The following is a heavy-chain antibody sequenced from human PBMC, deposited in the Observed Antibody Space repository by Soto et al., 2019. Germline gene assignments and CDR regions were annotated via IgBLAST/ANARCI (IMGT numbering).Heavy chain of an antibody. CDR1: GFTFSSYA. D-gene: IGHD5-18*01. Sequence: PGGSLRLSCAASGFTFSSYAMHWVRQAPGKGLEWVAVISYDGSNKYYADSVKGRFTISRDNSKNTLYLQMNSLRAEDTAVHYCARDIGGTAMGLDYWGQGTLVTVSS. V-gene: IGHV3-30-3*01. CDR3: ARDIGGTAMGLDY. CDR2: ISYDGSNK. J-gene: IGHJ4*02.